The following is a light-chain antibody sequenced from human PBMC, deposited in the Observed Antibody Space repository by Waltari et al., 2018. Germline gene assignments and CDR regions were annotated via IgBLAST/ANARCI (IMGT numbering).Light chain of an antibody. J-gene: IGLJ3*02. CDR3: CSYAGSSIWV. CDR1: SSSVGSYNL. V-gene: IGLV2-23*01. CDR2: EDT. Sequence: SPLTQPASVSGSPGHSITISCTRTSSSVGSYNLLSWYQQHPGKAPKLMIYEDTKPPSGVYNRFSCSKSGNTASLTIFGRQAEDEADYYCCSYAGSSIWVFGGGTELTVL.